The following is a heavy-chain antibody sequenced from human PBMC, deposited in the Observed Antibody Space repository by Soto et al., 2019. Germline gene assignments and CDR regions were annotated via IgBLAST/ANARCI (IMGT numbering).Heavy chain of an antibody. CDR3: ARSQNFVPAPDY. D-gene: IGHD3-16*02. CDR2: ISYDGTNK. CDR1: GFTFSTYT. V-gene: IGHV3-30-3*01. J-gene: IGHJ4*02. Sequence: PGGSLRLSCASSGFTFSTYTIHWVRQAPGKGLEWVAVISYDGTNKYYADSVKRRFTISRDISTSTLSLQMTSLRVEDTAVYYCARSQNFVPAPDYWGEGTLVPSPQ.